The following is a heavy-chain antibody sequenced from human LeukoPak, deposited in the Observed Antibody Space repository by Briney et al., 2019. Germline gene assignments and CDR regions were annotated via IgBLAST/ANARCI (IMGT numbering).Heavy chain of an antibody. D-gene: IGHD6-13*01. CDR2: INPNSGGT. J-gene: IGHJ6*03. Sequence: GASVKVSCKASGYTFTSYDINWVRQAPGQGLEWMGWINPNSGGTNYAQKLQGRVTMTTDTSTSTAYMELRSLRSDDTAVYYCARGIAAVNTDYYYYYMDVWGKGTTVTVSS. CDR1: GYTFTSYD. V-gene: IGHV1-18*01. CDR3: ARGIAAVNTDYYYYYMDV.